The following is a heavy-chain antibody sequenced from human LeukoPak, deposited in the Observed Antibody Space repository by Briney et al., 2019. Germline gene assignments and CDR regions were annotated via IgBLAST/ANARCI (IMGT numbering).Heavy chain of an antibody. CDR3: ARDAMGATQLGATLDY. V-gene: IGHV3-64*01. Sequence: GGSLRLSCAASGFTFSSYDMHWVRQAPGKGLEYVSGISSNGGSTYYTNSVKGRFTISRDNSKNTLYLQMGSLSAEDMAVYYCARDAMGATQLGATLDYWGQGTLVTVSS. J-gene: IGHJ4*02. CDR2: ISSNGGST. CDR1: GFTFSSYD. D-gene: IGHD1-26*01.